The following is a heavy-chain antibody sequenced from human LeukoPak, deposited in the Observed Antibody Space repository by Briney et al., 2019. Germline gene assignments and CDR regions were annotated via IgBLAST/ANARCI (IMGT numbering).Heavy chain of an antibody. CDR2: ISYDGINK. Sequence: GGSLRLSCAASGFTFSTYAMHWVRQAPGKGLEWVAVISYDGINKYHADAVKGRFTISRDNSKNTLYLQMNSLRDEDTAVYYCARVLHNRNYDGSTYYGYWGQGTLVTVSS. D-gene: IGHD3-22*01. J-gene: IGHJ4*02. V-gene: IGHV3-30*04. CDR1: GFTFSTYA. CDR3: ARVLHNRNYDGSTYYGY.